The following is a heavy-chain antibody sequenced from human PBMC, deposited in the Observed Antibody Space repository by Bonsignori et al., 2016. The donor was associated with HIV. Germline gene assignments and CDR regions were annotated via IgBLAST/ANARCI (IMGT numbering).Heavy chain of an antibody. Sequence: VRQAPGKGLEWVSYISSSGSTIYYADSVKGRFTISRDNAKNSLYLQMNSLRAEDTAIYYCARERDDFWSGYYLDYWGQGTLVTVSS. CDR2: ISSSGSTI. J-gene: IGHJ4*02. CDR3: ARERDDFWSGYYLDY. D-gene: IGHD3-3*01. V-gene: IGHV3-48*03.